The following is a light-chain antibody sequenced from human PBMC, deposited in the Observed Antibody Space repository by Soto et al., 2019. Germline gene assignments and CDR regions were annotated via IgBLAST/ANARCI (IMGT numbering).Light chain of an antibody. CDR2: KAS. J-gene: IGKJ1*01. CDR1: QSIGSW. V-gene: IGKV1-5*03. CDR3: QQYSTYSRT. Sequence: DLQMTQSPSILSASVGDRVTITCRDSQSIGSWLAWYQHKPGKAPKLLIYKASSLESGVPLRFSGSGSGTEFTLTISSLQLDDFATYYCQQYSTYSRTFGQGTKVEIK.